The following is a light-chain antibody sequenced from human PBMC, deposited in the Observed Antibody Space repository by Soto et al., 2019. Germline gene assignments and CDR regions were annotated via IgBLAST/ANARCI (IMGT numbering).Light chain of an antibody. V-gene: IGKV4-1*01. CDR2: WAS. J-gene: IGKJ4*01. Sequence: DIVMTQSPDSLAVSLGERATINCKSSQSVFYSSNNKNYLAWYQQKQGQPXKXXIYWASTRESGVPDRFSGSGSGTDLTITISSLQAEDGAVYYCQQYYSTPLTFGGGTKVDIK. CDR3: QQYYSTPLT. CDR1: QSVFYSSNNKNY.